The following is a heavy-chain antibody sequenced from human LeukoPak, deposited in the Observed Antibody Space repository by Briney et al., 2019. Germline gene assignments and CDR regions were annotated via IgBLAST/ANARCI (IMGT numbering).Heavy chain of an antibody. V-gene: IGHV1-69*13. CDR2: IIPIFGTA. D-gene: IGHD3-16*01. Sequence: GASVKVSCKASGGTFSSYAISWVRQAPGQGLEWMGGIIPIFGTANYAQKFQGRVTITADESTSTAYMELSSLRSEDTAVYYCARQGGFPGYYFDYWGQGTLVTVSS. CDR3: ARQGGFPGYYFDY. CDR1: GGTFSSYA. J-gene: IGHJ4*02.